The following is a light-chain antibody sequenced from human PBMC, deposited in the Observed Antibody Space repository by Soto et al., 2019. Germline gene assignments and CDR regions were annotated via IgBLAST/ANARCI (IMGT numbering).Light chain of an antibody. Sequence: EIVMTQSPATLSVSPGERATLSCRASQSVDSNLAWYQQKPGQAPRLLIYGASNRATGIPARFSGSGSGTEFTLTISSLQSEDFAVYYCQLDNSWPQSTFGQGTKLEIQ. CDR1: QSVDSN. J-gene: IGKJ2*01. CDR3: QLDNSWPQST. CDR2: GAS. V-gene: IGKV3-15*01.